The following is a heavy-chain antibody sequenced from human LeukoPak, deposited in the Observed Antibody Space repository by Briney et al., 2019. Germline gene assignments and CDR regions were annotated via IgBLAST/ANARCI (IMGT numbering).Heavy chain of an antibody. V-gene: IGHV3-48*03. CDR1: GFTFSSYE. J-gene: IGHJ3*02. CDR3: ARDDSSGYSSRGVFDI. CDR2: ISSSGSTI. D-gene: IGHD3-22*01. Sequence: PGGSLRLSCAASGFTFSSYEMNWVRQAPGKGLEWVSYISSSGSTIYDADSVEGRFTVSRDNAKNSLYLQMNSLRAEDTAVYYCARDDSSGYSSRGVFDIWGQGTMVTVSS.